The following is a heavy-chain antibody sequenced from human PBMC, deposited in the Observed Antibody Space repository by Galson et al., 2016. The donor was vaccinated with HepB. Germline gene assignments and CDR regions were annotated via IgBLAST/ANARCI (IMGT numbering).Heavy chain of an antibody. D-gene: IGHD3-3*01. CDR1: GGSMTSGGFY. CDR2: IYYSGAT. CDR3: AREGPYWSGNYWFDP. J-gene: IGHJ5*02. V-gene: IGHV4-31*03. Sequence: TLSLTCTVFGGSMTSGGFYWSWIRQLPGKGLEWIGHIYYSGATYYNPSLKSRVTLSVDTSKNQFSLNLISVTAADTAVYFCAREGPYWSGNYWFDPWGQGTLVAVSS.